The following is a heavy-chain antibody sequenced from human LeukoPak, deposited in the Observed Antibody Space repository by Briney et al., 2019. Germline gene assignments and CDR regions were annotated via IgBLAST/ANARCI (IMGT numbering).Heavy chain of an antibody. V-gene: IGHV3-11*01. CDR3: ARGPADCSSTSCYDYYFDY. CDR2: ISSSGSTI. Sequence: GGSLRLSCAASGFTFSDYYMSWIRQAPGKGLEWVSYISSSGSTIYYADSVKGRFTISRDNAKNTLYLQMNSLRAEDTAVYYCARGPADCSSTSCYDYYFDYWGQGTLVTVSS. CDR1: GFTFSDYY. J-gene: IGHJ4*02. D-gene: IGHD2-2*01.